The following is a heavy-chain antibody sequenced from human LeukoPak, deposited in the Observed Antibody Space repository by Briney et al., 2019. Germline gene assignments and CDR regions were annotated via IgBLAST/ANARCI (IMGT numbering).Heavy chain of an antibody. CDR3: AKGDRLIAEAGTIGY. CDR1: GFTFSSYG. V-gene: IGHV3-30*18. D-gene: IGHD6-19*01. CDR2: ISYDGSNK. Sequence: GGSLRLSCAASGFTFSSYGMHWVRQAPGKGLEWVAVISYDGSNKYYADSVKGRFTISRDNSKNTLYLQMNSLRAEDTAVYYCAKGDRLIAEAGTIGYWGQGTLVTVSS. J-gene: IGHJ4*02.